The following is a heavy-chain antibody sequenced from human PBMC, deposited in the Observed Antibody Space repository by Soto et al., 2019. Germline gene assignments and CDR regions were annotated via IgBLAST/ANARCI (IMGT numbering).Heavy chain of an antibody. V-gene: IGHV4-34*01. CDR3: ATRITVFGLLIPPFDP. CDR1: GGSVNGYY. Sequence: PSETLSLTCAVYGGSVNGYYWNWIRQPPGKGLEWIGEINHTGGPHYNPSLKSRVTMSVDTSKNQFSLRLSSVTAADTAIYYCATRITVFGLLIPPFDPWGQETQVTVSS. J-gene: IGHJ5*02. CDR2: INHTGGP. D-gene: IGHD3-3*01.